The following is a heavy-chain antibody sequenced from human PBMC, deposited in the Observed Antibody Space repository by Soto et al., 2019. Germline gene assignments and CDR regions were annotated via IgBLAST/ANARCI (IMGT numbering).Heavy chain of an antibody. CDR2: VHPNSGGT. V-gene: IGHV1-2*02. D-gene: IGHD1-7*01. CDR3: ANELQRGMDV. CDR1: GYTFSVYH. J-gene: IGHJ6*02. Sequence: QVHLVQSGAEVKQPGASVKVSCKASGYTFSVYHMHWVRQAPGQGLEWMGWVHPNSGGTNYAQSFEGRVTVTRDTSINTAYMELSMLTSDDTAVYYCANELQRGMDVWGQGTTVTVSS.